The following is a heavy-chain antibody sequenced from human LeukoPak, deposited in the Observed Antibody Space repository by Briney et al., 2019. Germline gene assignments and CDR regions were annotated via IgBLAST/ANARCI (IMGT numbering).Heavy chain of an antibody. CDR2: IYYSGST. J-gene: IGHJ4*02. Sequence: PTETLSLTCTVSGASISTGDYYWSWIRQPPGKGLEWIGYIYYSGSTSYNPSLKSRVTISVDTSKNQFSLKLSSVTAADTAVYYCARGPNYVWGSYRYFDYWGQGTLVTVAS. CDR3: ARGPNYVWGSYRYFDY. CDR1: GASISTGDYY. V-gene: IGHV4-30-4*01. D-gene: IGHD3-16*02.